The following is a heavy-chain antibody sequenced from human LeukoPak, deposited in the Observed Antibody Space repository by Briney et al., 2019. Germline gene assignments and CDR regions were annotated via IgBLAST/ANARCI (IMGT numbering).Heavy chain of an antibody. CDR3: ARVLSSGGTRYFDH. J-gene: IGHJ4*02. CDR2: IYDSGST. CDR1: GGSIRSSYYY. Sequence: PSETLSLTCTVSGGSIRSSYYYRGWIRQPPGKGLEWIGSIYDSGSTNYNPSLKSRVTISVDTSKNQFSLKLSSVTAADTAVYYCARVLSSGGTRYFDHWGQGTLVTVSS. D-gene: IGHD6-19*01. V-gene: IGHV4-39*07.